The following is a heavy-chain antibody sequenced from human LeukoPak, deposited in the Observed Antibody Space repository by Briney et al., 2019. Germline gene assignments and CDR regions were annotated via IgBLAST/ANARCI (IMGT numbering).Heavy chain of an antibody. CDR2: INPSDGAT. CDR3: EGGKRWGLSGNLWGLFATYYTYYYMDV. D-gene: IGHD5-24*01. CDR1: GYTFTIYN. V-gene: IGHV1-46*01. Sequence: ASVKVSCKASGYTFTIYNIHWVRQAPGQGLEWMGMINPSDGATTYAQRFQGRLTMTRDMSTTTVYMDLRSLRSEDTAVYFCEGGKRWGLSGNLWGLFATYYTYYYMDVWGRGTMVTVSS. J-gene: IGHJ6*03.